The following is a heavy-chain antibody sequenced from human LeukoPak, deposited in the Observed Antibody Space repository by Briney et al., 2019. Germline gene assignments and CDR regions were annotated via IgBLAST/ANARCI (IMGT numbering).Heavy chain of an antibody. CDR3: AKDRYSDNTGHHYENEY. V-gene: IGHV3-30*02. D-gene: IGHD3-22*01. Sequence: GGSLRLSCAASGFTFSNYGMHWVRQAPGKGLEWVAFIRYDGSIQYYADSVTGRFTISRDNSKNTLYLQMNSLRAEDTAVYYCAKDRYSDNTGHHYENEYWGQGTLVTVSS. J-gene: IGHJ4*02. CDR2: IRYDGSIQ. CDR1: GFTFSNYG.